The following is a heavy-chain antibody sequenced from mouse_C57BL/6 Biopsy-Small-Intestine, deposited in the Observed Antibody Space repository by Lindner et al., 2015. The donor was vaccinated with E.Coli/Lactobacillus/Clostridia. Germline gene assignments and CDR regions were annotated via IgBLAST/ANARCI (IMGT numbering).Heavy chain of an antibody. V-gene: IGHV10-3*01. CDR3: VRGELHGVYYYAMDY. CDR1: GFTFNTYA. CDR2: IRSKSSNYAT. J-gene: IGHJ4*01. D-gene: IGHD1-1*01. Sequence: VQLQESGGGLVQPKGSLKLSCAASGFTFNTYAMHWVRQAPGKGLEWVARIRSKSSNYATYYADSVKDRYTISRDDSQSMLYLQMNNLKTEDTAMYYCVRGELHGVYYYAMDYWGQGTSVTVSS.